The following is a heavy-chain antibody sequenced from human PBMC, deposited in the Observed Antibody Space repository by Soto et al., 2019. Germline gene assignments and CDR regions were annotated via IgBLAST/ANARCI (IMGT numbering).Heavy chain of an antibody. V-gene: IGHV4-38-2*02. CDR1: GYSISSGYY. CDR3: ARDPYMVREGRWAFDI. D-gene: IGHD3-10*01. CDR2: IYYSGST. J-gene: IGHJ3*02. Sequence: SETLSLTCAVSGYSISSGYYWGWIRQPPGKGLEWIGYIYYSGSTNYNPSLKSRVTISVDTSKNQFSLKLSSVTAADTAVYYCARDPYMVREGRWAFDIWGQGTMVTVSS.